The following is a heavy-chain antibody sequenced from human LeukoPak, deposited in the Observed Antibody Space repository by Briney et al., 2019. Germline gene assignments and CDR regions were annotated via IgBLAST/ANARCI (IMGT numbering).Heavy chain of an antibody. CDR1: GFTFSSYA. V-gene: IGHV3-23*01. CDR2: ISGSGGST. J-gene: IGHJ4*02. Sequence: PGGSLRLSCAASGFTFSSYAMSWVRQAPGKGLEWVSAISGSGGSTYYADSVKGRFTISRDNSKNTLYLQMNSLRAEDTAVYYCAKESDLCSSTSCWGFLGYWGQGTLVTVSS. CDR3: AKESDLCSSTSCWGFLGY. D-gene: IGHD2-2*01.